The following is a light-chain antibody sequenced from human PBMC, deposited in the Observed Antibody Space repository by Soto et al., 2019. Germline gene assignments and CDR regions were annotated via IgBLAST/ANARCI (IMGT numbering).Light chain of an antibody. CDR2: GTS. J-gene: IGKJ4*01. CDR1: QSVGSD. V-gene: IGKV3-15*01. Sequence: EIVMTQSPGTLSVSPGERATLSCRASQSVGSDLAWYQQKPGQTPRLLIFGTSTRATGIPARFSGSGSGTEFALTISSLQSEDFAVYYCQQYNKWPLTFGGGTRWISN. CDR3: QQYNKWPLT.